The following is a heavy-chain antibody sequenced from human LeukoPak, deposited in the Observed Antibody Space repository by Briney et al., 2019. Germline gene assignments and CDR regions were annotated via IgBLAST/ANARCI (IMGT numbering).Heavy chain of an antibody. V-gene: IGHV4-30-4*08. Sequence: TSQTLSLTCTVSGGSISSGDYYWSWIRQPPGKGLEWIGYIYYSGSTYYNPSLKSRVTISVDTSKNQFSLKLSSVTAADTAVYYCARVEATVTYNWFDPWGQGTLVTVSS. D-gene: IGHD4-11*01. J-gene: IGHJ5*02. CDR2: IYYSGST. CDR1: GGSISSGDYY. CDR3: ARVEATVTYNWFDP.